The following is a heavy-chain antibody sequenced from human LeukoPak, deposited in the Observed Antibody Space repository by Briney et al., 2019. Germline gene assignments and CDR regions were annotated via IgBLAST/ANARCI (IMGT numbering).Heavy chain of an antibody. CDR3: ARAGGVSSGWSVWFDP. Sequence: ASVKVSCKASGGTFSSYAISWVRQAPGQGLEWMGGIIPIFGTANYAQKFKGRVTITADESTSTAYMELSSLRSEDTAVYYCARAGGVSSGWSVWFDPWGQGTLVTVSS. D-gene: IGHD6-19*01. J-gene: IGHJ5*02. CDR1: GGTFSSYA. CDR2: IIPIFGTA. V-gene: IGHV1-69*13.